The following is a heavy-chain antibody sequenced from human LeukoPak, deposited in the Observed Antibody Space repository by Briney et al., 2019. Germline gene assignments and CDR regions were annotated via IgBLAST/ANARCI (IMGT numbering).Heavy chain of an antibody. D-gene: IGHD2-2*01. J-gene: IGHJ4*02. CDR1: GGSINSYH. CDR3: ARIPTSMFPAIDY. Sequence: SETLSLTCTVSGGSINSYHWSWIRQPPGKGLEWIGYIYNSGGTNYNPSLKSRVTISVDTSKNQFSLNLRSVTAADTAVYSCARIPTSMFPAIDYWGQGTLVTVSS. CDR2: IYNSGGT. V-gene: IGHV4-59*08.